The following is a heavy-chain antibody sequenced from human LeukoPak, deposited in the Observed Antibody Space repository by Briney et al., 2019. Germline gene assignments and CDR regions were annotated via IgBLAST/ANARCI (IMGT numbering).Heavy chain of an antibody. CDR3: ARVVLDHYYDSSGYLGTLDY. D-gene: IGHD3-22*01. CDR2: ISAYNGNT. Sequence: ASVKVSCKASGYTFTSYGISWVRQAPGQGLEWMGWISAYNGNTNSAQKLQGRVTMTTDTSTSTAYMELRSLRSDDTAVYYCARVVLDHYYDSSGYLGTLDYWGQGTLVTVSS. V-gene: IGHV1-18*01. J-gene: IGHJ4*02. CDR1: GYTFTSYG.